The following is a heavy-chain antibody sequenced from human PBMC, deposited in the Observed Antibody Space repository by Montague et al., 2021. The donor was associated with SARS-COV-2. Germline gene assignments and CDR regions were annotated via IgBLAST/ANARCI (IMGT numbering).Heavy chain of an antibody. J-gene: IGHJ4*02. CDR1: DGSFSDYS. CDR2: INHRGST. V-gene: IGHV4-34*01. Sequence: ETLSLTCAVYDGSFSDYSWTWIRQPPGKGLEWIGEINHRGSTNYSPSLKSRVTISVDTSKNQFSLKMTSVTAADTAVYYCARGRQHINMVVVVVTGGEYYFDFWGQGTLVAVSS. CDR3: ARGRQHINMVVVVVTGGEYYFDF. D-gene: IGHD3-22*01.